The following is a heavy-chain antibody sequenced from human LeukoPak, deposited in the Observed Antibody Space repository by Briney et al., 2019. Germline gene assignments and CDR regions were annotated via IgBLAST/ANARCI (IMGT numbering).Heavy chain of an antibody. CDR1: GDSLSSGGHS. V-gene: IGHV4-61*08. D-gene: IGHD7-27*01. CDR2: TSNSGCT. Sequence: PSETLSLTCTVSGDSLSSGGHSWGWVRLPPGKGLEWTGYTSNSGCTNCNPSLESRVTLSVDTSKSQFSLTLTSVTAADTAVYYCARDHWGSLDYWGQGILVTVSS. J-gene: IGHJ4*02. CDR3: ARDHWGSLDY.